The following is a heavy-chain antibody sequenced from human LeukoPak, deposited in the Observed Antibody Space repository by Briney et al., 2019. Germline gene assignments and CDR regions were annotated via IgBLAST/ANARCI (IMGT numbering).Heavy chain of an antibody. CDR3: AKDVGYDILTGYYSYASDY. Sequence: GGSLRLSCAASGFTFSTYAMSWVRQAPGKGLEWVSGISGIGGNTYYADSVKGRFTIPRDNSKNTLYVQMNSLRAEDTAVYYCAKDVGYDILTGYYSYASDYWGQGTLVTVSS. D-gene: IGHD3-9*01. CDR2: ISGIGGNT. J-gene: IGHJ4*02. CDR1: GFTFSTYA. V-gene: IGHV3-23*01.